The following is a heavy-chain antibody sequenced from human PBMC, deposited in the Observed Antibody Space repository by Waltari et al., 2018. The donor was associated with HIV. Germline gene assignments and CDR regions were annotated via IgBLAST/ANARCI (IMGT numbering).Heavy chain of an antibody. D-gene: IGHD3-16*01. CDR3: TKDLGSWPTRPAAFDS. V-gene: IGHV3-9*01. Sequence: EVQLVESGGGLVQPGGSLRLSCSAAGFTFDEFGMHWVRQAPGEGPEWVAGTRWKSEATAYAESVKGRVTSSRDNAKNSLYLEINRLTVGDTAFYFCTKDLGSWPTRPAAFDSWGQGTLVTVSS. J-gene: IGHJ4*02. CDR1: GFTFDEFG. CDR2: TRWKSEAT.